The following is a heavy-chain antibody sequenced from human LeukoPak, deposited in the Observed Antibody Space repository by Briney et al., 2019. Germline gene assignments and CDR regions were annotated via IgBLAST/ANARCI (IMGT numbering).Heavy chain of an antibody. Sequence: SGTLSLTCTVSRGSISSYFWSWIRQPPGKGLEWIGYIYYSGSTNYNPSLKSRVTISVDTSKNQFSLKLRSVTAADTAVYYCARGGSSWFDPWGQGILVTVSS. J-gene: IGHJ5*02. CDR2: IYYSGST. V-gene: IGHV4-59*01. CDR1: RGSISSYF. CDR3: ARGGSSWFDP.